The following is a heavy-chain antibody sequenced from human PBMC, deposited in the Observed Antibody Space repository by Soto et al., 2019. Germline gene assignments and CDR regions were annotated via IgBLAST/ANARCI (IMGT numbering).Heavy chain of an antibody. V-gene: IGHV3-48*03. CDR2: ISSSGSTI. J-gene: IGHJ4*02. D-gene: IGHD4-4*01. Sequence: EVQLVESGGGLVQPGGSLRLSCAASGFTFSSYEMNWVRQAPGKGLEWVSYISSSGSTIYYADSVKGRFTISRDNAKNSLYLQMNSLRAEDTAVYYCARESYSSFPYWGRGALLTVSS. CDR3: ARESYSSFPY. CDR1: GFTFSSYE.